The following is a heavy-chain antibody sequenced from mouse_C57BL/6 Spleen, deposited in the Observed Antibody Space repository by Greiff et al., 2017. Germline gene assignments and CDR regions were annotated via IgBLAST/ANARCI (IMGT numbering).Heavy chain of an antibody. CDR1: GYAFSSYW. D-gene: IGHD2-10*01. V-gene: IGHV1-80*01. J-gene: IGHJ3*01. CDR3: ARYSYYGNSPWFAY. Sequence: QVQLQQSGAELVKPGASVKISCKASGYAFSSYWMNWVKQRPGKGLEWIGQIYPGDGDTNSNGKFKGKATLTADKSSSTAYMQLSSLTSEDSAVYFCARYSYYGNSPWFAYWGQGTLITVSA. CDR2: IYPGDGDT.